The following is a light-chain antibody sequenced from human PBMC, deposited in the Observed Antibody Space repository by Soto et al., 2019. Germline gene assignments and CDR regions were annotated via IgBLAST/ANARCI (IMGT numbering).Light chain of an antibody. Sequence: QSALTQPASVSGSPGQSITFSCTGTSSDVGGYHYVSWYQQHPGKAPKLMIYDVTNRPSGVSDRFSGSKSGNTASLTISGLQAEDEADYYCCSYTSSSTYVFGTGTKVTVL. J-gene: IGLJ1*01. CDR1: SSDVGGYHY. CDR2: DVT. V-gene: IGLV2-14*03. CDR3: CSYTSSSTYV.